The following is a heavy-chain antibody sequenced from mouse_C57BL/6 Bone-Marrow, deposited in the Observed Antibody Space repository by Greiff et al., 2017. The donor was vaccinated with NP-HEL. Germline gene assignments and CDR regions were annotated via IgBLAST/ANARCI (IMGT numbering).Heavy chain of an antibody. D-gene: IGHD1-1*01. CDR2: INPNNGGT. V-gene: IGHV1-26*01. CDR3: ARGESYYGSRHWYFDV. CDR1: GYTFTDYY. Sequence: VQLQQSGPELVKPGASVKISCKASGYTFTDYYMNWVKQSHGKSLEWIGDINPNNGGTSYNQKFKGKATLTVDKSSSTAYMELRSLTSEDSAVYYCARGESYYGSRHWYFDVWGTGTTVTVSS. J-gene: IGHJ1*03.